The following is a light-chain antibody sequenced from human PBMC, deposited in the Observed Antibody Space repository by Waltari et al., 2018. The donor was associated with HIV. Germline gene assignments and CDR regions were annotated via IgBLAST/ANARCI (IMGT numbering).Light chain of an antibody. Sequence: EIVLTQSPGTLSLSPGERATLSCRASQSVSSSYLAWYQQKPGQAPRLLIYGASTRATGIPARFSGSGSGTEFTLTISSLQSEDFAVYYCQQYNNWPPDRYTFGQGTKLEIK. CDR2: GAS. CDR1: QSVSSSY. CDR3: QQYNNWPPDRYT. J-gene: IGKJ2*01. V-gene: IGKV3-15*01.